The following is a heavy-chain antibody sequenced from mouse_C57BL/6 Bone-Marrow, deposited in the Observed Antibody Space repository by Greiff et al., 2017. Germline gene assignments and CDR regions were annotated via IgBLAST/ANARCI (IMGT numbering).Heavy chain of an antibody. J-gene: IGHJ1*03. D-gene: IGHD1-1*01. Sequence: VQLQQSVAELVRPGASVKLSCTASGFNIKNTYMHWVKQRPEQGLEWIGRIDPANGYTKYAPKFQGKATITADTSSNTAYLQLSSLTSEDTAIYYCARDYYYGSSYWYCDVSGTGTTVTVSA. CDR1: GFNIKNTY. CDR3: ARDYYYGSSYWYCDV. V-gene: IGHV14-3*01. CDR2: IDPANGYT.